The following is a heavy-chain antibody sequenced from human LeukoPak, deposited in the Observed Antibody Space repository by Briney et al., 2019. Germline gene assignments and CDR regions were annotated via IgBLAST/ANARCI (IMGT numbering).Heavy chain of an antibody. J-gene: IGHJ6*02. CDR3: ARAPLNYYYYYGMDV. Sequence: PGGSLRLSCAASGFTFDDYAMHWVRQAPGKGLEWVAVISYDGSNKYYADSVKGRFTISRDNSKNTLYLQMNSLRAEDTAVYYCARAPLNYYYYYGMDVWGQGTTVTVSS. V-gene: IGHV3-30-3*01. CDR2: ISYDGSNK. CDR1: GFTFDDYA.